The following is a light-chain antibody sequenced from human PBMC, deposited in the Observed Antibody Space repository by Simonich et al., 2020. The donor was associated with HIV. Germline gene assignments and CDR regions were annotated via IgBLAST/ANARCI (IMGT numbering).Light chain of an antibody. J-gene: IGKJ2*02. Sequence: EIVLTQSPDFQSVTPKEKVTITCRASQSIGSSLHWYQQKPDQSPKLLIKYAFQSISGVPSRFSGSGSVTEFALTISSLQPEDFATYYCQQLNDYLCTFGQGTKLEIK. CDR3: QQLNDYLCT. V-gene: IGKV6-21*02. CDR2: YAF. CDR1: QSIGSS.